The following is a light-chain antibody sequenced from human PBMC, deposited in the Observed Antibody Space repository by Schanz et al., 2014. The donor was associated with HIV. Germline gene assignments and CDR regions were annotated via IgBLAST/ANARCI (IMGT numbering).Light chain of an antibody. Sequence: DIQLTQSPSSLSASVGDRVTITCRTSRSISTYLNWYQQKPGKAPKFLIYAASSLQSGVPSRFSGSGSGTDFTLTISSLQPEDFATYYCQQSYSTPITFVQGTRLVIK. V-gene: IGKV1-39*01. J-gene: IGKJ5*01. CDR1: RSISTY. CDR3: QQSYSTPIT. CDR2: AAS.